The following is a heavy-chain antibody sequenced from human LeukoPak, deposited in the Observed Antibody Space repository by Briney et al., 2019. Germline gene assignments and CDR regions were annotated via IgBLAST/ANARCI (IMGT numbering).Heavy chain of an antibody. V-gene: IGHV4-39*07. CDR2: IHYSGST. CDR1: GGSISSSSYY. J-gene: IGHJ6*04. CDR3: ARALSVTTGMDV. D-gene: IGHD4-17*01. Sequence: KPSETLSLTCTVSGGSISSSSYYWGWIRQPPGKGLEWIGSIHYSGSTNYNPSLKSRVTISVDTSKNQFSLKLSSVTAADTAVYYCARALSVTTGMDVWGKGTTVTVSS.